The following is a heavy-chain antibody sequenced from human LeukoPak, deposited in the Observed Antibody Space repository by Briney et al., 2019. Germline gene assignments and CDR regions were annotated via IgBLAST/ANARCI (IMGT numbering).Heavy chain of an antibody. J-gene: IGHJ4*02. CDR2: IDGYNGNT. Sequence: ASVKVSCKASGYTFIGNGITWVRQAPGQGLEWMGWIDGYNGNTAYAQMLAGRFTMTTDTSTTTAYMELRGLRSDDTAAYYCARSGYCSGASCYGEGIDYWGQGTLVTVSS. CDR3: ARSGYCSGASCYGEGIDY. CDR1: GYTFIGNG. D-gene: IGHD2-2*01. V-gene: IGHV1-18*01.